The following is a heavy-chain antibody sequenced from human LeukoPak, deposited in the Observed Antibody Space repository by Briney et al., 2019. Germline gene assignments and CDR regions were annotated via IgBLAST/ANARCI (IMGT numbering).Heavy chain of an antibody. D-gene: IGHD2-21*01. J-gene: IGHJ4*01. Sequence: PGGSLRLSCAASGFTFDDYAMHWVRQAPGKGLEWVSVIYSGGSTYYADSVKGRFTISRDSSKNTLYLQMDSLRTEDTAVYYCARAEVIAIFDYWGHGTLVTVSS. V-gene: IGHV3-66*02. CDR1: GFTFDDYA. CDR3: ARAEVIAIFDY. CDR2: IYSGGST.